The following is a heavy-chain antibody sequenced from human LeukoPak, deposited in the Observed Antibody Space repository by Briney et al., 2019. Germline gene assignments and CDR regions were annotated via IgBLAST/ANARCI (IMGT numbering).Heavy chain of an antibody. V-gene: IGHV3-15*01. CDR2: IKSNTDGGTT. Sequence: GGSLRLSCAASGFTFSNAWMSWVRQAPGKGLEWVGRIKSNTDGGTTDYAAPVKGRFTISRDDSKNTLYLQMNSLKTEDTAVYYCTTDPPVGSFDYYYGMDVWGQGTTVTVSS. CDR3: TTDPPVGSFDYYYGMDV. D-gene: IGHD3-10*01. J-gene: IGHJ6*02. CDR1: GFTFSNAW.